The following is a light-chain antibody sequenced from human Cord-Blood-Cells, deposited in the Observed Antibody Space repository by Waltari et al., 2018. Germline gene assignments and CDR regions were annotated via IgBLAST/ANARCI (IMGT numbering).Light chain of an antibody. V-gene: IGLV3-1*01. CDR1: TLGDKY. Sequence: SYELTQPPPVSVSPGQTASITCSGDTLGDKYACWYQQKPGQSPVLVIYQDSKRPSGIPERFSGSNSGNTATLTISGTQAMDEADYYCQAWDSSTWVFGGGTKLTVL. J-gene: IGLJ3*02. CDR3: QAWDSSTWV. CDR2: QDS.